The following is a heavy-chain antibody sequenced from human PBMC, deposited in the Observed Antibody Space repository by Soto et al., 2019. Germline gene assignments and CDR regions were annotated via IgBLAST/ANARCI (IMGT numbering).Heavy chain of an antibody. J-gene: IGHJ4*02. D-gene: IGHD1-26*01. CDR2: ISAYNGNT. CDR1: GYTFTSYG. Sequence: QVQLVQSGAEVKKPGASVKVSCKASGYTFTSYGXSXXXXXXXQGLEWMGWISAYNGNTNYAQKLQGRVTMTTNTSTXXXYXXXXSXXSXDTAVYYCXXDQGGSYYYWGQGTLVTVSS. V-gene: IGHV1-18*01. CDR3: XXDQGGSYYY.